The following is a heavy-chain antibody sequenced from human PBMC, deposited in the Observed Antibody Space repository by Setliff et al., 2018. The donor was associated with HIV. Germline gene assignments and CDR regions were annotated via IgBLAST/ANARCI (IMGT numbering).Heavy chain of an antibody. V-gene: IGHV4-61*02. CDR1: GDSISSGNYY. CDR3: AREDYYDSSGDAFDI. CDR2: IYTSGGT. D-gene: IGHD3-22*01. J-gene: IGHJ3*02. Sequence: SETLSLTCTVSGDSISSGNYYWSWIRQPAGKGLEWIGRIYTSGGTNYHPSLKSRVTISVDMSKSQFSLKLSSVTAADTAVYYCAREDYYDSSGDAFDIWGQGTMVTVS.